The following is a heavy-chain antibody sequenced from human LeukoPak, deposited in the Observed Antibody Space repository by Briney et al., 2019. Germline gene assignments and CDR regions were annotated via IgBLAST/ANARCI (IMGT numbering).Heavy chain of an antibody. CDR1: GGSISSYY. J-gene: IGHJ4*02. CDR2: IYYSGST. D-gene: IGHD6-13*01. V-gene: IGHV4-59*01. CDR3: ARSSTWFRPNDY. Sequence: TSETLSLTCTVSGGSISSYYWSWIRQPPGKGLEWIGYIYYSGSTNYNPSLKSRVTISVDTSKNQFSLRLSSVTAADTAVYYCARSSTWFRPNDYWGQGTLVTVSS.